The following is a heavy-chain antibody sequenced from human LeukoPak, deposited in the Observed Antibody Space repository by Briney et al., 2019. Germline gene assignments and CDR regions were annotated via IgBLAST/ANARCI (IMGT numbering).Heavy chain of an antibody. CDR3: ARHDWSDP. V-gene: IGHV3-23*01. J-gene: IGHJ5*02. Sequence: GGSLRLSCAASGFTFSSYAMSWVRQAPGKGLEWVSTITGSGGATYYADSVKGRFTISRDNSKNTLYLQMNSLRVEDTAVYYCARHDWSDPWGHGTLVTVSS. CDR2: ITGSGGAT. D-gene: IGHD3-3*01. CDR1: GFTFSSYA.